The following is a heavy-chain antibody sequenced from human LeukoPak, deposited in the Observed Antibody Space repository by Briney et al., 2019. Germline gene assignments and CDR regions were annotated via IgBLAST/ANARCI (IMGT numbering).Heavy chain of an antibody. J-gene: IGHJ4*02. Sequence: GGSLRLSCAASGFTFSSYWMHWVRQAPGKGLVWVSRINSDGSSTSYADSVKGRFTISRDNAKNTLYLQMNSLRAEDTAVYYCARDPKIRGSYRYFDYWGQGTLVTVSS. CDR3: ARDPKIRGSYRYFDY. D-gene: IGHD3-16*02. V-gene: IGHV3-74*01. CDR2: INSDGSST. CDR1: GFTFSSYW.